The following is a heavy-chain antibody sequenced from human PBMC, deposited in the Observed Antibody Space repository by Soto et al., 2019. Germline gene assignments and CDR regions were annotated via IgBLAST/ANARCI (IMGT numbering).Heavy chain of an antibody. CDR2: INPSGGST. J-gene: IGHJ4*02. V-gene: IGHV1-46*01. CDR1: GYTFTSYY. CDR3: ARDVPPGYGLDY. D-gene: IGHD5-18*01. Sequence: QVQLVQSGAEVKKPGASVKVSCKASGYTFTSYYMHWVRQPPGQGLEWMGIINPSGGSTTYAQKFQGRVTMTRDTSTSTVYLELSRLSSEDTAVYYCARDVPPGYGLDYWGQGSPVTVSS.